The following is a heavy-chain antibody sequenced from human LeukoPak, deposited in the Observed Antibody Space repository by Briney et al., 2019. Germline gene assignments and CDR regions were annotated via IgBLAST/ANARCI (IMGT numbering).Heavy chain of an antibody. CDR1: GGSFSGYY. V-gene: IGHV4-34*01. CDR3: ASHSSGYSK. Sequence: SETLSLTCAVYGGSFSGYYWSWIRQPPGKGLEWIGEINHSGSTNYNPSLKSRVTISVDTSKYQFSLKLSSVTAADTAVYYCASHSSGYSKWGQGTLVIVSS. D-gene: IGHD3-22*01. CDR2: INHSGST. J-gene: IGHJ4*02.